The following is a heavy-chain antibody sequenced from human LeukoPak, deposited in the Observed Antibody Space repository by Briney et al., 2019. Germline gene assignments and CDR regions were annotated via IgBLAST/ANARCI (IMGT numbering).Heavy chain of an antibody. V-gene: IGHV3-9*01. J-gene: IGHJ4*02. CDR3: ARDTYNWNYGYDY. D-gene: IGHD1-7*01. CDR2: ISWNSGTR. CDR1: GFTFDDYA. Sequence: PGRSLRLSCAASGFTFDDYAMHWVRQAPGKGLEWVSGISWNSGTRGYVDSVKGRFTISRDNAKNSLYLQMNSLRAEDTAVYYCARDTYNWNYGYDYWGQGTLVTVSS.